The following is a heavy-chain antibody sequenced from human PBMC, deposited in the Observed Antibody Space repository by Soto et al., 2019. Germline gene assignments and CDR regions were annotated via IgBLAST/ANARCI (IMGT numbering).Heavy chain of an antibody. CDR2: IIPIFGTA. Sequence: QVQLVQSGAEVKKPGSSVKVSCKASGGTFSSYAISWVRQAPGQGLEWMGGIIPIFGTANYAQKFQGRVTITADEYTSTAYLDLSSLRSEETAVYYCAIGGDYFHYRSCFDPWGQGNLVTVSS. CDR3: AIGGDYFHYRSCFDP. V-gene: IGHV1-69*12. CDR1: GGTFSSYA. J-gene: IGHJ5*02. D-gene: IGHD4-17*01.